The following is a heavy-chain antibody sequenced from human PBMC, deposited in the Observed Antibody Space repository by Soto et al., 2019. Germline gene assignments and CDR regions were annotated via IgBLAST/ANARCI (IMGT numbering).Heavy chain of an antibody. J-gene: IGHJ5*02. D-gene: IGHD3-22*01. CDR2: ISSSGSTI. CDR1: GFTFSSYE. Sequence: PVGSLRLSCAASGFTFSSYEMNWVRQAPGKGLEWVSYISSSGSTIYYADSVKGRFTISRDNAKNSLYLQMNSLRAEDTAVYYCARAVRDYYDSSGLNWFDPWGQGTLVTVSS. CDR3: ARAVRDYYDSSGLNWFDP. V-gene: IGHV3-48*03.